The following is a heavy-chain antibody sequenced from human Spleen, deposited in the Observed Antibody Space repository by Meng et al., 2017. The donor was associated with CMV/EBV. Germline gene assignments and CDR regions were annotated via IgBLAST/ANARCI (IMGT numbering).Heavy chain of an antibody. CDR3: ARDEERWFGERYYYYGMDV. V-gene: IGHV3-48*04. CDR2: ISSSTNTI. J-gene: IGHJ6*02. Sequence: GESLKISCAASGFTFSSYSMNWVRQAPGKGLEWVSYISSSTNTIHYVDSVKGRFTISRGNAKNSLYLQMNSLRAEDTAVYYCARDEERWFGERYYYYGMDVWGQGTTVTVSS. CDR1: GFTFSSYS. D-gene: IGHD3-10*01.